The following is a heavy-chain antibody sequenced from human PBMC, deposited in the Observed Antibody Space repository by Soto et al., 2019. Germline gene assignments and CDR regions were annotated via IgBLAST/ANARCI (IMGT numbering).Heavy chain of an antibody. V-gene: IGHV4-30-4*01. Sequence: LSLTCTVSGGSISSGDYYWSWIRQPPGKGLEWIGYIYYSGSTYYNPSLKSRVTISVDTSKNQFSLKLSSVTAADTAVYYCARATRIRVTMVRGPHDYWGQGTLVTVSS. CDR1: GGSISSGDYY. D-gene: IGHD3-10*01. CDR2: IYYSGST. CDR3: ARATRIRVTMVRGPHDY. J-gene: IGHJ4*02.